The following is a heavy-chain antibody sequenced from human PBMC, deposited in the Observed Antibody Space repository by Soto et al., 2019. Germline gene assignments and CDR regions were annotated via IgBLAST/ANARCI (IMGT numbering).Heavy chain of an antibody. V-gene: IGHV3-53*01. D-gene: IGHD6-6*01. CDR3: ARDQYSRRYGMDV. Sequence: GGSVRLSCAASGFTVSRNYKSWVRQAPGKGLEWVSVIYRGGSTYYADPGKGRFTISRYNSKNTLYLQISSLRAEDTAVYYCARDQYSRRYGMDVWGQGTTVTVSS. J-gene: IGHJ6*02. CDR2: IYRGGST. CDR1: GFTVSRNY.